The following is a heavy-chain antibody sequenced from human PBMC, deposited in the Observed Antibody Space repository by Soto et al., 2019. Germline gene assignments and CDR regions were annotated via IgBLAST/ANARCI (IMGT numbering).Heavy chain of an antibody. CDR1: GFTFSSYG. CDR3: ARDPYGSGSYYNVGWFDP. V-gene: IGHV3-33*01. J-gene: IGHJ5*02. D-gene: IGHD3-10*01. CDR2: IWYDGSNK. Sequence: QVQLVESGGGVVQPGRSLRLSCAASGFTFSSYGMHWVRQAPGKGLEWVAGIWYDGSNKYYADSVKGRFTISRDNSKNTLYLQMNSLRAEDTAVYYCARDPYGSGSYYNVGWFDPWGQGTLVTVSS.